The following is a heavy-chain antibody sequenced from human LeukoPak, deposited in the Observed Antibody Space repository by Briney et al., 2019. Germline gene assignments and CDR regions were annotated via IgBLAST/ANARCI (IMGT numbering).Heavy chain of an antibody. J-gene: IGHJ4*02. Sequence: GGSLRLSCAASGFSFSAYGVPWVRQAPGKGLEWVAVIWYDGSSKDYADSVKGRFTLSRDNSKNTLYLQMNSLTVEDTAVYYCARSQSSSLIDYWGQGTLVTVSS. CDR1: GFSFSAYG. CDR2: IWYDGSSK. V-gene: IGHV3-33*01. CDR3: ARSQSSSLIDY. D-gene: IGHD6-13*01.